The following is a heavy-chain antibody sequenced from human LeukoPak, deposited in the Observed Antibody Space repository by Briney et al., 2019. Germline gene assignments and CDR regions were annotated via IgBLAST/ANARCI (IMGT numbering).Heavy chain of an antibody. CDR2: IIPILGIA. CDR1: RGTLSSYT. V-gene: IGHV1-69*02. Sequence: SVKVSCKASRGTLSSYTISWVRQAPGQGLEWMGRIIPILGIANYAQKFQGRGTITADKSTSAAYMELSSLRSEDTAVYYCARGSNRGLYYYGSSGYPFDYWGQGTLVTVSS. D-gene: IGHD3-22*01. J-gene: IGHJ4*02. CDR3: ARGSNRGLYYYGSSGYPFDY.